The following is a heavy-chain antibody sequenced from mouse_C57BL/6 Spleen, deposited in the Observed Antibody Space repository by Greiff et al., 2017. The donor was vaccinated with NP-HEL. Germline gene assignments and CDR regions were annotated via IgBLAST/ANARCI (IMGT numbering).Heavy chain of an antibody. CDR1: GYAFSSYW. V-gene: IGHV1-80*01. Sequence: VQLQQSGAELVKPGASVKISCKASGYAFSSYWMNWVKQRPGKGLEWIGQIYPGDGDTNYNGKFKGKATLTAAKSSSTAYMQLSSLAAEDSAVCFCARAGDWYFDVWGTGTTVTVSS. CDR2: IYPGDGDT. J-gene: IGHJ1*03. CDR3: ARAGDWYFDV.